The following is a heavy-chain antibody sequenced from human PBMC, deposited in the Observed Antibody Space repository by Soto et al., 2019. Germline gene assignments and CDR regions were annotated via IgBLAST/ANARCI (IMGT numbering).Heavy chain of an antibody. D-gene: IGHD6-13*01. V-gene: IGHV4-61*01. Sequence: FETLPLTCTVVHGSVIGGSYYSSMIQQPPGKGLEWIGYIYYSGSTNYNPSLKSRVTISVDTSKNQFSLKLSSVTAADTAVYYCARDFTSIAAAGSGPYYYYGMDVRGQGTTVTVSS. J-gene: IGHJ6*02. CDR2: IYYSGST. CDR1: HGSVIGGSYY. CDR3: ARDFTSIAAAGSGPYYYYGMDV.